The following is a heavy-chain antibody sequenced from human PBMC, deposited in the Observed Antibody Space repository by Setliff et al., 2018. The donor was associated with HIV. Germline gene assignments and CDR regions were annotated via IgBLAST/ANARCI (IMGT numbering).Heavy chain of an antibody. CDR2: IYNSRST. Sequence: TLSLTCTVPGGALSSGTYYWNWIRPPAGKGLEWIGRIYNSRSTNCNPSLKSRVTISVDTSKNQFSLKLSFVTAADTAVSYCARGEPVTAMVNGRYYYGMDFWGQGTTVTVSS. CDR1: GGALSSGTYY. V-gene: IGHV4-61*02. CDR3: ARGEPVTAMVNGRYYYGMDF. D-gene: IGHD5-18*01. J-gene: IGHJ6*02.